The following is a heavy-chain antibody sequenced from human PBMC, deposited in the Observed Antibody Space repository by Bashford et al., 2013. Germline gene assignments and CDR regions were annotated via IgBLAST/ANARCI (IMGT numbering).Heavy chain of an antibody. D-gene: IGHD6-13*01. CDR2: IIPIFGTA. V-gene: IGHV1-69*05. J-gene: IGHJ6*02. CDR3: ARGIAAAGTKGYYYYGMDV. Sequence: SVKVSCKASGGTFSSYAISWVRQAPGQGLEWMGGIIPIFGTANYAQKFQGRVTMTRNTSISTAYMELSSLRSEDTAVYYCARGIAAAGTKGYYYYGMDVWGQGTTVTVSS. CDR1: GGTFSSYA.